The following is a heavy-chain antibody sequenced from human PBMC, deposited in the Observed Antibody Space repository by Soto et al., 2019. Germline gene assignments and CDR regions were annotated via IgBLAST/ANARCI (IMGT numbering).Heavy chain of an antibody. Sequence: ASVKVSCKASGYTFTSYGISWVRQAPGQGLEWMGWISAYNGNTNYAQKLQGRVTMTTDTSTSTAYMELRSLRSDDTAVYYCARDLDIVVVVAATQGNWFDPWGQGTLVTVSS. CDR1: GYTFTSYG. J-gene: IGHJ5*02. D-gene: IGHD2-15*01. CDR3: ARDLDIVVVVAATQGNWFDP. CDR2: ISAYNGNT. V-gene: IGHV1-18*01.